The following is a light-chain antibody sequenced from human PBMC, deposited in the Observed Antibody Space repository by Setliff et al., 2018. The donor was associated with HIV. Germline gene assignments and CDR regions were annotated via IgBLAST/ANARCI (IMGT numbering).Light chain of an antibody. J-gene: IGLJ1*01. Sequence: QSVLTQPASVSGSPGQSITISCTGTSNDVGRYDLVSWYQQHPARAPKPIIYQATRRPSGVSNRFSGSKSGNAASLTISGLQAEDEADYYCCSNTGSNTFVFGTGTKVTVL. CDR3: CSNTGSNTFV. V-gene: IGLV2-23*01. CDR2: QAT. CDR1: SNDVGRYDL.